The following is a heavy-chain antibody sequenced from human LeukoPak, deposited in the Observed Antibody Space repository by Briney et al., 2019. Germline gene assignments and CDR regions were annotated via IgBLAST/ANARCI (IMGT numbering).Heavy chain of an antibody. CDR2: INHSGST. V-gene: IGHV4-34*01. D-gene: IGHD3-9*01. CDR1: GGSFSGYF. Sequence: SETLSLTCAVYGGSFSGYFWSWIRQPPGKGLEWIGEINHSGSTNYNPSLKSRVTISVDTSKNHFSLKLSSVTAADTAVYYCARDYDILTAYPPTQLFDPWGQGTLVTVSS. CDR3: ARDYDILTAYPPTQLFDP. J-gene: IGHJ5*02.